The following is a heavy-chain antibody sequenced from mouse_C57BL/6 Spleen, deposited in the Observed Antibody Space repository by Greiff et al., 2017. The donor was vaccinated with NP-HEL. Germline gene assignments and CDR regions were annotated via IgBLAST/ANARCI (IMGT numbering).Heavy chain of an antibody. CDR2: ISYDGSN. J-gene: IGHJ2*01. CDR3: ARGIITTVFDY. V-gene: IGHV3-6*01. D-gene: IGHD1-1*01. CDR1: GYSITSGYY. Sequence: EVQLVESGPGLVKPSQSLSLTCSVTGYSITSGYYWNWIRQFPGNKLEWMGYISYDGSNNYNPSLKNRISITRDTSKNQFFLKLNSVTTEDTATYYCARGIITTVFDYWGQGTTLTVSS.